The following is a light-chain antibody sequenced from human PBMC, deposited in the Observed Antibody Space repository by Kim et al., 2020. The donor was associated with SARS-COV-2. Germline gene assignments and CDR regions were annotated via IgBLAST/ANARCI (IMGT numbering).Light chain of an antibody. Sequence: TVTNACTGSGGSIANNYGQWHQQRPGSAPATVISQDDQRPSGVPERFSGSIDSSSNSASLTISGLKREDEADYYCQSYDNNNQDWVFGGGTQLTVL. CDR1: GGSIANNY. CDR3: QSYDNNNQDWV. J-gene: IGLJ3*02. CDR2: QDD. V-gene: IGLV6-57*02.